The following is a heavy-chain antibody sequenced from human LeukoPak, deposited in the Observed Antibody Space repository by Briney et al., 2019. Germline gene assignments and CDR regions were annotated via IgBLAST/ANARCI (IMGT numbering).Heavy chain of an antibody. CDR3: AELGITMIGGV. Sequence: PGGSLRLSCAASGFTFINYEMNWVRQAPGKGLEWVSYINSDGSTIFYADSVKGRFTISRDNAKNSLYLQMNSLRAEDTAVYYCAELGITMIGGVWGKGTTVTISS. CDR1: GFTFINYE. D-gene: IGHD3-10*02. CDR2: INSDGSTI. V-gene: IGHV3-48*03. J-gene: IGHJ6*04.